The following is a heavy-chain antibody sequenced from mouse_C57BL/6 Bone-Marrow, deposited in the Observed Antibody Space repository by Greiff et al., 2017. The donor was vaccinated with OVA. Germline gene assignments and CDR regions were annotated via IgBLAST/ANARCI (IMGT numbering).Heavy chain of an antibody. Sequence: VKLQQSGPELVKPGASVKISCKASGYTFTDYYINWVKQRPGQGLEWIGWIFPGSGSTYYNEKFKGKATLTVDKSSSTAYMLLSSLTSEDSAVYFCARTGWLLRGINWFAYWGQGTLVTVSA. V-gene: IGHV1-75*01. CDR3: ARTGWLLRGINWFAY. D-gene: IGHD2-3*01. CDR1: GYTFTDYY. J-gene: IGHJ3*01. CDR2: IFPGSGST.